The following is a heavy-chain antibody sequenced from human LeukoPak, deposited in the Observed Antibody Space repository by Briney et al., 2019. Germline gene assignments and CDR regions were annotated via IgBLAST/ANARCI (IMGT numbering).Heavy chain of an antibody. CDR3: ARYYDFWSGSYYYYYYMDV. V-gene: IGHV4-59*11. CDR2: IYYSGST. J-gene: IGHJ6*03. D-gene: IGHD3-3*01. Sequence: SETLSLTCTVSGGSISSHYWSWIRQPPGKGLEWIGYIYYSGSTNYNPSLKSRVTISVGTSKNQFSLKLSSVTAADTAVYYCARYYDFWSGSYYYYYYMDVWGKGTTVTVSS. CDR1: GGSISSHY.